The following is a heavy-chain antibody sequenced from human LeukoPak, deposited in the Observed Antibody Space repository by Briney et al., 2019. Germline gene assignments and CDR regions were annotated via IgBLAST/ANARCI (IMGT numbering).Heavy chain of an antibody. CDR1: GFTFDDYA. V-gene: IGHV3-9*01. CDR2: ISWNSGSI. J-gene: IGHJ6*02. D-gene: IGHD6-19*01. Sequence: GRSLRLSCAAYGFTFDDYAMHWVRQAPGQGLQWVSGISWNSGSIGYADSVKGRFTISRDNAKNSLYLQMNSLRAEDTALYYCAKDLAGQYYYYGMDVWGQGTTVTVSS. CDR3: AKDLAGQYYYYGMDV.